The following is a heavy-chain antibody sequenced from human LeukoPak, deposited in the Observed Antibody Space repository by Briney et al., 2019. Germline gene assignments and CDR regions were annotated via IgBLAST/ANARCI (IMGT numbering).Heavy chain of an antibody. J-gene: IGHJ5*02. V-gene: IGHV4-59*12. CDR1: GGSISSYY. D-gene: IGHD6-13*01. CDR2: IYYSGST. Sequence: SETLSLTCTVSGGSISSYYWSWIRQPPGKGLEWIGYIYYSGSTNYNPSPKSRVTISVDTSKNQFSLKLSSVTAADTAVYYCARVGVAAAGRSRWFDPWGQGTLVTVSS. CDR3: ARVGVAAAGRSRWFDP.